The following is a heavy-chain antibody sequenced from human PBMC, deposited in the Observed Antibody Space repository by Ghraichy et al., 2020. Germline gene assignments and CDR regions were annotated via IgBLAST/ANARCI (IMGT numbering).Heavy chain of an antibody. Sequence: SETLSLTCSVSGDSISRSDHYWGWIRQPPGKNMEWIATIYSSGSTFYNPSLKSRATISVDTSKNNFSLNLTSVTVADTSIYYCARHPKGYCSGDNCYSSPWMCFDPWGQGTLVTVSS. CDR3: ARHPKGYCSGDNCYSSPWMCFDP. CDR1: GDSISRSDHY. V-gene: IGHV4-39*01. J-gene: IGHJ5*02. D-gene: IGHD2-15*01. CDR2: IYSSGST.